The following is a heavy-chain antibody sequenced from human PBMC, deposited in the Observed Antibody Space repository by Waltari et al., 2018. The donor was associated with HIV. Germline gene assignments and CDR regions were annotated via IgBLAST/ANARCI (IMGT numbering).Heavy chain of an antibody. V-gene: IGHV3-43D*04. Sequence: EVQLVESGGVVVQPGGSLRLSCAASGFTFDDYAMHCVRQAPGKGLEWVSLISWDGGSTYYADSVKGRFTISRDNSKNSLYLQMNSLRAEDTALYYCAKPSRGYSYGSIDYWGQGTLVTVSS. CDR2: ISWDGGST. CDR3: AKPSRGYSYGSIDY. J-gene: IGHJ4*02. CDR1: GFTFDDYA. D-gene: IGHD5-18*01.